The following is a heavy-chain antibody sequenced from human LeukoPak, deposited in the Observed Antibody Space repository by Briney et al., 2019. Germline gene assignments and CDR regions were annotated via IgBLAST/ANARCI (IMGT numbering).Heavy chain of an antibody. V-gene: IGHV1-18*01. CDR1: GYTFTSYG. Sequence: GASVKVSCKASGYTFTSYGISWVRQAPGQGLEWMGWISAYNGNTNYAQKLQGRVTMTTDTSTSTAYMELRSLRSDDTAVYYCATQRPFGDFWSGHFDYWGQGTLVTVSS. J-gene: IGHJ4*02. CDR2: ISAYNGNT. CDR3: ATQRPFGDFWSGHFDY. D-gene: IGHD3-3*01.